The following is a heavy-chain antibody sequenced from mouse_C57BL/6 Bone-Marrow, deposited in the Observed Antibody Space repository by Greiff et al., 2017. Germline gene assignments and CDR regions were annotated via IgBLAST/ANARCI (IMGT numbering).Heavy chain of an antibody. CDR2: IDPSDSYT. J-gene: IGHJ4*01. Sequence: VQLQQSGAELVMPGASVKLSCKASGYTFTSSWMHWVKQRPGQGLEWIGEIDPSDSYTNYNQKFKGKSTLTVDKSSSTAYMQLSSLTSEDSAVYYCARFPHYYGSSDYAMDYWGQGTSVTVSS. D-gene: IGHD1-1*01. CDR3: ARFPHYYGSSDYAMDY. V-gene: IGHV1-69*01. CDR1: GYTFTSSW.